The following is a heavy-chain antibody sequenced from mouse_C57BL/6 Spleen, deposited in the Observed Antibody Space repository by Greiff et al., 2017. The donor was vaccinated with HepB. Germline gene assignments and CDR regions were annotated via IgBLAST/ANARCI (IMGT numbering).Heavy chain of an antibody. Sequence: EVKLMESGAELVKPGAPVKLSCTASGFNIKDYYMHWVKQRTEQGLEWIGRIDPEDGETKYAPKFQGKATITADTSSNTAYLQLSSLTSEDTAVYYCARTGYYAMDYWGQGTSVTVSS. J-gene: IGHJ4*01. V-gene: IGHV14-2*01. CDR1: GFNIKDYY. D-gene: IGHD4-1*01. CDR3: ARTGYYAMDY. CDR2: IDPEDGET.